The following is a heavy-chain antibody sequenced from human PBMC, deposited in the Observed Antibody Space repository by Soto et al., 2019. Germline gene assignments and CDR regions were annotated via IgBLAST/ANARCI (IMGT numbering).Heavy chain of an antibody. Sequence: QPGGSLRLSCAASGFTFSSYAMHWVRRAPGKGLEWVAVISYDGSNKYYADSVKGRFTISRDNSKNTLYLQMNSLRAEDTAVYYCAKELYDSSGPVPYFDYWGQGTLVTVSS. D-gene: IGHD3-22*01. CDR2: ISYDGSNK. J-gene: IGHJ4*02. V-gene: IGHV3-30*04. CDR3: AKELYDSSGPVPYFDY. CDR1: GFTFSSYA.